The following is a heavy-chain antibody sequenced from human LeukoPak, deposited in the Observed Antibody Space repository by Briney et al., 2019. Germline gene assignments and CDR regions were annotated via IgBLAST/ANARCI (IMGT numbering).Heavy chain of an antibody. D-gene: IGHD6-6*01. CDR3: AKRQAEYSSSAPFDY. Sequence: GGSLRLSCAASGFTLSSYAMSWVRQAPGKELEWVSSISGSGESTYYADSVKGRFTISRDNSKNTLYLQVDSLRAEDTAVYYCAKRQAEYSSSAPFDYWGQGTLVTVSS. J-gene: IGHJ4*02. CDR2: ISGSGEST. CDR1: GFTLSSYA. V-gene: IGHV3-23*01.